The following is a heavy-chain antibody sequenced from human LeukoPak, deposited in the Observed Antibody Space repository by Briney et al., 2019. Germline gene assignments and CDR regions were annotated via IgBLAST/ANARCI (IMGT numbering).Heavy chain of an antibody. V-gene: IGHV4-38-2*02. CDR1: GYSISSGYY. J-gene: IGHJ6*03. Sequence: SETLSLTCTVSGYSISSGYYWGWIRQPPGKGLEWIGSIYHSGSTYYNPSLKSRVTISVDTSKNQFSLKLSSVTAADTAVYYCARSTREDYYMDVWGKGTTVTVSS. CDR2: IYHSGST. CDR3: ARSTREDYYMDV. D-gene: IGHD5-24*01.